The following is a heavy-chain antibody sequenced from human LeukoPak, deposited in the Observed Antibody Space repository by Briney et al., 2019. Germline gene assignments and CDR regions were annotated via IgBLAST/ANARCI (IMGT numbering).Heavy chain of an antibody. V-gene: IGHV4-59*12. CDR1: GGSISSYY. Sequence: SETLSLTCTVSGGSISSYYWSWIRQPPGKGLEWIGYIYYSGSTNYNPSLKSRVTISVDTSKNQFSLKLISVTAADTAVYYCARDPIVGGRRFDPWGQGILVTVSS. CDR3: ARDPIVGGRRFDP. J-gene: IGHJ5*02. CDR2: IYYSGST. D-gene: IGHD3-22*01.